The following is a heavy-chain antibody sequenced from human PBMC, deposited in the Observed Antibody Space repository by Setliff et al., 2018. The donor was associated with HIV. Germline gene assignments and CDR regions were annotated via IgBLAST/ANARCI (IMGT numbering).Heavy chain of an antibody. V-gene: IGHV4-39*07. CDR2: IYYSGST. CDR3: ARVNNFWSGYYAYYYYYMDV. CDR1: GGSISSSSYY. D-gene: IGHD3-3*01. J-gene: IGHJ6*03. Sequence: SETLSLTCTVSGGSISSSSYYWGWIRQPPGKGLEWIGSIYYSGSTYYNPSLKSRVTISVDTSKNQFSLKLSSVTAADTAVYYCARVNNFWSGYYAYYYYYMDVWGKGTTVTVSS.